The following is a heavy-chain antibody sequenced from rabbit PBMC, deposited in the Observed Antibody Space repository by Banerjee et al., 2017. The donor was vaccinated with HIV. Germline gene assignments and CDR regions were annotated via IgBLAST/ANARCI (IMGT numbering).Heavy chain of an antibody. CDR1: GFSFSSSYH. CDR2: IYGGSSGNT. V-gene: IGHV1S45*01. D-gene: IGHD7-1*01. J-gene: IGHJ4*01. CDR3: ARGGTGYSFAFNL. Sequence: QEQLEESGGGLVQPEGSLTLTCTASGFSFSSSYHMCWVRQAPGKGLEWIACIYGGSSGNTYYASWAKGRFTISKTSSTTVTLQMTSLTAADTATYFCARGGTGYSFAFNLWGQGTLVTVS.